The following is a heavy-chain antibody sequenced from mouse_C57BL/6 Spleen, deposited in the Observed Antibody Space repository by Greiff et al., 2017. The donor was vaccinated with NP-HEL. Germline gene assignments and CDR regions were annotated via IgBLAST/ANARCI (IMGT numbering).Heavy chain of an antibody. CDR2: ISDGGSYT. CDR3: ARVGGGNFQAWFAY. Sequence: EVKLMESGGGLVKPGGSLKLSCAASGFTFSSYAMSWVATISDGGSYTYYPDNVKGRFTISRDNAKNNLYLQMSHLKSEDTAMYYCARVGGGNFQAWFAYWGQGTLVTVSA. CDR1: GFTFSSYA. V-gene: IGHV5-4*03. J-gene: IGHJ3*01. D-gene: IGHD2-1*01.